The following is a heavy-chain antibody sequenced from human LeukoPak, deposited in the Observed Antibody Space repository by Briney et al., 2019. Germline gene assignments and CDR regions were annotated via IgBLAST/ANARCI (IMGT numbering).Heavy chain of an antibody. V-gene: IGHV3-20*04. CDR3: ARALRRYKYDYPSPDY. CDR2: INWSGGST. CDR1: GFTFDDYG. J-gene: IGHJ4*02. D-gene: IGHD3-16*01. Sequence: GGALRLSCAASGFTFDDYGMSWVRQAPGKGLEWVSGINWSGGSTGYTDSVKGRFTISRDNAKNALYLQMNSLRAEDTALYYCARALRRYKYDYPSPDYWGQGTLVSVSS.